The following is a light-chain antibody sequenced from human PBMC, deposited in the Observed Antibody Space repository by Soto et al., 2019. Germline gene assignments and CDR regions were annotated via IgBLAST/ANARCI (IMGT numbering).Light chain of an antibody. V-gene: IGKV3-15*01. J-gene: IGKJ1*01. CDR2: GAS. CDR3: QQYNNWTRT. Sequence: EIVMTQSPATLSVSPGERATLSCRASQSVSSNLACYQQKPGQDPRLLIYGASTRATGIPARFSGSGSGTEFTLTISSLQSEDFAVYYGQQYNNWTRTFGQWTQVEMK. CDR1: QSVSSN.